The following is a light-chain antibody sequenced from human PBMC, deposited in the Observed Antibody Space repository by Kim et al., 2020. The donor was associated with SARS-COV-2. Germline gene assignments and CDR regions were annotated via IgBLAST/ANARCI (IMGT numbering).Light chain of an antibody. J-gene: IGLJ2*01. V-gene: IGLV2-8*01. CDR2: DIS. CDR3: SSYDGSNNVV. CDR1: RCDVGSTYY. Sequence: PSVPTSCTRSRCDVGSTYYDSWYQQHPGKAPTLMIYDISKRPSGLPDRFSGSKSGNTASLTVTGVQAEDEADYYCSSYDGSNNVVFGGGTQLTVL.